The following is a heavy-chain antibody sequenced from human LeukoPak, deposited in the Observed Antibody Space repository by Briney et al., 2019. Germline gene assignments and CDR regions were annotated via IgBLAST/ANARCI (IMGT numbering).Heavy chain of an antibody. CDR1: GSSFTSYS. J-gene: IGHJ5*01. Sequence: GESLKISCKVSGSSFTSYSIVWVRQMPGKGLEWMGIISHDDSDTTYSPSFQGQVTFSVDTSISTAFLQWSSLKASDTAMYYCARRHDSSGYYYGGDNWFDSWGQGTLVTVSS. D-gene: IGHD3-22*01. CDR2: ISHDDSDT. CDR3: ARRHDSSGYYYGGDNWFDS. V-gene: IGHV5-51*01.